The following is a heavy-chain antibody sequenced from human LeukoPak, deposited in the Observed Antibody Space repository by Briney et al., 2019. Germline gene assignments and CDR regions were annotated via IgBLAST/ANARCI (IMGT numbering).Heavy chain of an antibody. CDR3: ARDQSSGWYSNY. V-gene: IGHV1-2*02. CDR2: INPNSGGK. Sequence: ASVKVSCKASGYTFTNYYMHWVRQAPGQGLEWMGWINPNSGGKNYAQKFQGRVTMTRDTSISTAYMELSRLRSDDTAVYYCARDQSSGWYSNYWGQGTLVTVSS. CDR1: GYTFTNYY. D-gene: IGHD6-19*01. J-gene: IGHJ4*02.